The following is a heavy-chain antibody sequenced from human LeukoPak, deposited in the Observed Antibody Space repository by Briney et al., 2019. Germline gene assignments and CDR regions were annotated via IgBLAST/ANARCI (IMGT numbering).Heavy chain of an antibody. D-gene: IGHD2-2*01. CDR3: ARASWDCSSTSCYVQYNWFDP. J-gene: IGHJ5*02. CDR1: GYTFTSYD. CDR2: MNPNSGNT. Sequence: ASVKVSCKASGYTFTSYDINWVRQATGQGLEWMGWMNPNSGNTGYAQKFQGRVTITADKSTSTAYMELSSLRSEDTAVYYCARASWDCSSTSCYVQYNWFDPWGQGTLVTVSS. V-gene: IGHV1-8*01.